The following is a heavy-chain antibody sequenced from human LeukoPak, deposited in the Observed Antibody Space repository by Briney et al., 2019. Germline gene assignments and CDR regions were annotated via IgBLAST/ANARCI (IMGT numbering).Heavy chain of an antibody. CDR1: GGSFSGYY. Sequence: SETLSLSCAVYGGSFSGYYWSWVRQPPGKGLEWIGEINHSVSTKYNPSLKSRVTTSVDTSTNKISLKLRSVTAADTAVYYCSGDNAAGGGLGPWGQGTLVPVSP. V-gene: IGHV4-34*01. D-gene: IGHD6-13*01. CDR2: INHSVST. J-gene: IGHJ5*02. CDR3: SGDNAAGGGLGP.